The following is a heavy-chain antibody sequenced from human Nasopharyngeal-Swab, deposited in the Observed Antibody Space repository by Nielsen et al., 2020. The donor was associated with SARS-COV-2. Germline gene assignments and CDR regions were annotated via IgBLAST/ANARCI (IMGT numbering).Heavy chain of an antibody. CDR2: ISSSSSTI. V-gene: IGHV3-48*04. D-gene: IGHD2-21*01. Sequence: WIRQPPGKGLEWVSYISSSSSTIYYADSVKGRFTISRDNAKNSLYLQMNSLRAEDTAVYYCAREAYCGGDCYGDAFDIWGQGTMVTVS. CDR3: AREAYCGGDCYGDAFDI. J-gene: IGHJ3*02.